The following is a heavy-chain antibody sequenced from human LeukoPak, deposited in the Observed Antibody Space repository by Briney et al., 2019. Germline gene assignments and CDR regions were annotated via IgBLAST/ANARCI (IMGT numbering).Heavy chain of an antibody. V-gene: IGHV4-59*01. Sequence: SETLSLTCTVSGGSISSYYWSWIRQPPGKGLEWIGYIYYSGSTNYNPSLKSRVTISVDTSKNQFSLKLGSVTAADTAVYYCARAYYYDSSRGAFDIWGQGTMVTVSS. J-gene: IGHJ3*02. D-gene: IGHD3-22*01. CDR1: GGSISSYY. CDR2: IYYSGST. CDR3: ARAYYYDSSRGAFDI.